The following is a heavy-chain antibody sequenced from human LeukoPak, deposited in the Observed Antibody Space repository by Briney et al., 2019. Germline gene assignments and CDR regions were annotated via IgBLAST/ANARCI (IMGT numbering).Heavy chain of an antibody. V-gene: IGHV1-8*03. Sequence: GASVKVSCKASGYTFTSYDINWVRQATGQGLEWMGWMNPNSGNTGYAQKFQGRVTITRNTSISTAYMELSSLRSEDTAVYYCAREEVGYCGSTSCYGAWFDPWGQGTLVSVSS. D-gene: IGHD2-2*01. CDR2: MNPNSGNT. CDR1: GYTFTSYD. J-gene: IGHJ5*02. CDR3: AREEVGYCGSTSCYGAWFDP.